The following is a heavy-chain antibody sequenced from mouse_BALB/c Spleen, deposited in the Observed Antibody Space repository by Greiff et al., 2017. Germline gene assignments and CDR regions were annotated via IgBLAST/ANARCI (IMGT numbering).Heavy chain of an antibody. CDR3: ARDDGYLDY. Sequence: EVKVVESGGGLAQPGGSRKLSCAASGFTFSDYGMAWVRQAPGKGPEWVAFISNLAYSIYYADTVTGRFTISRENAKNTLYLEMSSLRSEDTAMYYCARDDGYLDYWGQGTTLTVSS. V-gene: IGHV5-15*02. CDR1: GFTFSDYG. D-gene: IGHD2-3*01. J-gene: IGHJ2*01. CDR2: ISNLAYSI.